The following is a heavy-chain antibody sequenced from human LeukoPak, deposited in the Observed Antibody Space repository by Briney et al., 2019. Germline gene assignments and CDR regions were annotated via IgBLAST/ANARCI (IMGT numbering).Heavy chain of an antibody. D-gene: IGHD3-10*01. J-gene: IGHJ3*02. CDR2: IYYSGST. Sequence: KTSETLSLTCTVSGGSISSSSYYWGWIRQPPGKGLEWIGSIYYSGSTYYNPSLKSRVTISVDTSKNQFSLKLSSVTAADTAVYYCARGGVIIRSLAGIRAFDIWGQGTMVTVSS. V-gene: IGHV4-39*07. CDR3: ARGGVIIRSLAGIRAFDI. CDR1: GGSISSSSYY.